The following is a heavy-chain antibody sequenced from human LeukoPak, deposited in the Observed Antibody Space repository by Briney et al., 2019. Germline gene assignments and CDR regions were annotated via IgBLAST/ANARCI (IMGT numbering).Heavy chain of an antibody. CDR3: ARSMTHYDFWSGYSPETDY. CDR1: GGSFSGYY. V-gene: IGHV4-34*01. Sequence: SETLSLTCAVYGGSFSGYYWSWIRQPPGKGLEWIGEINHSGSTNYNPSLKSRVTISVDTSKNHFSLKLSSVTAADTAVYYCARSMTHYDFWSGYSPETDYWGQGTLVTVSS. D-gene: IGHD3-3*01. J-gene: IGHJ4*02. CDR2: INHSGST.